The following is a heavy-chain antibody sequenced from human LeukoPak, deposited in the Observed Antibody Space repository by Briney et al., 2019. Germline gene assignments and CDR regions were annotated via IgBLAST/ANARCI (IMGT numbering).Heavy chain of an antibody. D-gene: IGHD5-24*01. J-gene: IGHJ4*02. V-gene: IGHV3-23*01. CDR3: AKESRDGYNFAFDY. Sequence: QPGGSLRLSCAACRLTFSSYAMSWVRQAPGKGLEGVSAISGSGGSTYYADSVKGRCTISRDNSKNTLYLQMNSLRAEDTAVYYCAKESRDGYNFAFDYWGQGTLVTVSS. CDR1: RLTFSSYA. CDR2: ISGSGGST.